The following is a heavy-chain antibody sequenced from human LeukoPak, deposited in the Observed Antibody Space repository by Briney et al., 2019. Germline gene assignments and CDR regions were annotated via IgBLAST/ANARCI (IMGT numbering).Heavy chain of an antibody. J-gene: IGHJ4*02. V-gene: IGHV3-53*01. CDR1: GFTVSSNY. CDR2: IYSGGST. CDR3: ASPRYSGSYYGFDY. Sequence: GGSLRLSCAASGFTVSSNYMSWVRQAPGKGLEWVSVIYSGGSTYYADSVKGRFTISRDNSQNTLYLQMNGLRAEDTAVYYCASPRYSGSYYGFDYWGKGNLVTVSS. D-gene: IGHD1-26*01.